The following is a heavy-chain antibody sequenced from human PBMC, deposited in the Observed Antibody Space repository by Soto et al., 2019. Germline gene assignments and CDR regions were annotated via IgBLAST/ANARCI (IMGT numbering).Heavy chain of an antibody. V-gene: IGHV6-1*01. D-gene: IGHD2-15*01. J-gene: IGHJ5*02. CDR3: ARTVGWLDP. Sequence: QTFSLTCAIPGDRVSSNSAAWNWIRQSQSRGLEWLGRTSYRSKWYKAYAPSVKSRITINPDTSKNQFSLQLNSVSPEDTAVYYCARTVGWLDPWGQGTLVTVSS. CDR1: GDRVSSNSAA. CDR2: TSYRSKWYK.